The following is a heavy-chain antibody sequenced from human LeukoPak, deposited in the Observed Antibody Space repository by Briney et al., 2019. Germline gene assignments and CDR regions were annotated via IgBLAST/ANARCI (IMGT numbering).Heavy chain of an antibody. J-gene: IGHJ4*02. CDR1: GVSITDNW. CDR3: VRGGTYYLPY. Sequence: SESLSLTCAVSGVSITDNWWSWVRQPPGKGLEWIGEILHTGPTNFNPSLKSRVTISMDKSKNQLSLRLNSVTAADTAIYYCVRGGTYYLPYWGQGILVTVSS. V-gene: IGHV4-4*02. CDR2: ILHTGPT. D-gene: IGHD1-26*01.